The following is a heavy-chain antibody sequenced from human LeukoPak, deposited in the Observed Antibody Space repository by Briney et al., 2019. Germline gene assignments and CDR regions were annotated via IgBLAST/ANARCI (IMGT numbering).Heavy chain of an antibody. Sequence: GGSLRLSCAASEFTFSSHSMNWVRQAPGKGLEWVSYISSSGGTTLYADSVKGRFTISRDNAKNSLYLQMNSLRDEDTAVYYCVRNLGVDYWGQGTLVTVSS. CDR3: VRNLGVDY. CDR2: ISSSGGTT. J-gene: IGHJ4*02. D-gene: IGHD3-16*01. V-gene: IGHV3-48*02. CDR1: EFTFSSHS.